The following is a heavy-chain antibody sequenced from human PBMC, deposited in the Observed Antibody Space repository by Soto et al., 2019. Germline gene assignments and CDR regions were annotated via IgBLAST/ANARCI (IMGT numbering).Heavy chain of an antibody. J-gene: IGHJ4*02. V-gene: IGHV3-30-3*01. Sequence: QVQLVESGGGVVQPGRSLRLSCAASGFTFSSYAMHWVRQAPGKGLEWVAVISYDGSNKYYADSVKGRFTISRDNSKNTLYLQMNSLRAEDTAVYYGARGLSSGPTDYWGQGTLVTVSS. CDR3: ARGLSSGPTDY. D-gene: IGHD6-19*01. CDR2: ISYDGSNK. CDR1: GFTFSSYA.